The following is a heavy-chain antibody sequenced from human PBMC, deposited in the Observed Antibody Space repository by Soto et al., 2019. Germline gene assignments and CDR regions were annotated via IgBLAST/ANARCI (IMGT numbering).Heavy chain of an antibody. J-gene: IGHJ6*02. V-gene: IGHV1-18*04. CDR3: ARDRGTYYYYYGMDV. CDR1: GYTFTGYY. CDR2: ISAYNGNT. Sequence: ASVKVSCKASGYTFTGYYMHCARQAPGQGLEGMGWISAYNGNTNYAQKLQGRVTMTTDTSTSTAYMELRSLRSDDTAVYYCARDRGTYYYYYGMDVWGQGTTVTVSS. D-gene: IGHD1-1*01.